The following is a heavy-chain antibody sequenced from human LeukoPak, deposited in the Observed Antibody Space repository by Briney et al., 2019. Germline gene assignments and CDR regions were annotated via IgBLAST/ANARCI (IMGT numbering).Heavy chain of an antibody. D-gene: IGHD2-2*01. Sequence: GASVKVSCKASGYTFTSYGISGVRQAPGQGLEWMGWISAYNGNTNYAQKLQGRVTMTTDTSTSTAYMELRSLRSDDTAVYYCAREGHIVVVPAAMEYYYYGMDVWGQGTTVTVSS. J-gene: IGHJ6*02. CDR3: AREGHIVVVPAAMEYYYYGMDV. V-gene: IGHV1-18*01. CDR1: GYTFTSYG. CDR2: ISAYNGNT.